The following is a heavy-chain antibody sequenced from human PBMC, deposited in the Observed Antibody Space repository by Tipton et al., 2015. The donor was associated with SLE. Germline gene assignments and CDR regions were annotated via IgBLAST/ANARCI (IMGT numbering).Heavy chain of an antibody. CDR1: GFSVTSSY. V-gene: IGHV3-53*05. D-gene: IGHD3-10*01. Sequence: GSLRLSCAASGFSVTSSYLSWVRRAPGKGLEWVSITHSVGRTDYADAVNGRSTISRDNVKTSLYLQMNSLRAEDTAFYYCAKSGGTWFDPWGQGTLVIVSS. CDR2: THSVGRT. CDR3: AKSGGTWFDP. J-gene: IGHJ5*02.